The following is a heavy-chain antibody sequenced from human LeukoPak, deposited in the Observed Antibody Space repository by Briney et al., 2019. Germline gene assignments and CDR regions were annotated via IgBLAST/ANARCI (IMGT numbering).Heavy chain of an antibody. Sequence: ASVKVSCKTSGYSFTGYYMHWVRQAPGQGPEWMGWINPNSGGTDYAQKFQGRVTMTRDTSISTVYMELSRLRSDDTAVYYCARGEDLYKTPTLPPHYWGQGTLVTVSS. CDR2: INPNSGGT. J-gene: IGHJ4*02. D-gene: IGHD1-14*01. CDR1: GYSFTGYY. CDR3: ARGEDLYKTPTLPPHY. V-gene: IGHV1-2*02.